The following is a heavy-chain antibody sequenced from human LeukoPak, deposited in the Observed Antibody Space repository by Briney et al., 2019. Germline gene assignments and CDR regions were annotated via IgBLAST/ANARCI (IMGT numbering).Heavy chain of an antibody. V-gene: IGHV3-23*01. CDR2: ISGSGGST. CDR1: GFTFSSYA. Sequence: PGGSLRLSCAASGFTFSSYAMSWVRQAPGKGLEWVSAISGSGGSTYYADSVKGRFTISRDNSKNTLYLQMNSLRAEDTAVYYCARRAYYYDSSGYFAHSDYWGQGTLVTVSS. D-gene: IGHD3-22*01. J-gene: IGHJ4*02. CDR3: ARRAYYYDSSGYFAHSDY.